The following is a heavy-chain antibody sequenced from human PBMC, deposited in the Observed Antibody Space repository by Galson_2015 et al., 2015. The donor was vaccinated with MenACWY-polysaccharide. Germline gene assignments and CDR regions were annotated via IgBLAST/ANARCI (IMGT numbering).Heavy chain of an antibody. J-gene: IGHJ4*02. Sequence: SLRLSCAASGFTFSSYWMSWVRQAPGKGLEWMANIKQDGSEKYYVDSVKGRFTISRDNAKNSLYLQMNSLRAEDTAVYYCARVRPYSSGWNVRTFDYWGQGTLVTVSS. CDR1: GFTFSSYW. D-gene: IGHD6-19*01. CDR3: ARVRPYSSGWNVRTFDY. V-gene: IGHV3-7*01. CDR2: IKQDGSEK.